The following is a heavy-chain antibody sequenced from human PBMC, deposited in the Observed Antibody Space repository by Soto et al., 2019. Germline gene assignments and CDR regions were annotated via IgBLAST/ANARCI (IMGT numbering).Heavy chain of an antibody. CDR1: GGSICRYD. CDR3: ARGPGYYFDY. J-gene: IGHJ4*02. V-gene: IGHV4-59*01. Sequence: SETLSLTCTVSGGSICRYDWSWIRQPPGKGLEWIGYMYNTGRTVYNPSFKSRVTISVDTSKNQFSMQLDSVTAAETATYYCARGPGYYFDYWGQGTLVTVSS. CDR2: MYNTGRT.